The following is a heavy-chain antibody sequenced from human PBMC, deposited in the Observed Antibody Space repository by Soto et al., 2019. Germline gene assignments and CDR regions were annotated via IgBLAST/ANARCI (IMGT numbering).Heavy chain of an antibody. CDR1: GFTFSSYA. V-gene: IGHV3-23*01. Sequence: GGSLRLSCAASGFTFSSYAMSWVRQAPGKGLEWVSSISGSGGSTYYADSVKGRFTISRDNSKNTLYLQMNSLRAEDTAVYYWIGKAAAGGFYYYYGMDVWGQGT. CDR2: ISGSGGST. J-gene: IGHJ6*02. D-gene: IGHD6-13*01. CDR3: IGKAAAGGFYYYYGMDV.